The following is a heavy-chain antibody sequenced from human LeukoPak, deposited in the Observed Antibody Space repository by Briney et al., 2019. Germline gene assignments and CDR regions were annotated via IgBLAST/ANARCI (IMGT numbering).Heavy chain of an antibody. J-gene: IGHJ4*02. CDR1: GFTFTTYW. D-gene: IGHD3-10*01. CDR3: AKVAHYYYGSESYYFFEH. Sequence: GGSLRLSCTASGFTFTTYWMSWVRHPPGRGLERVANIKQDGTENYYVDSVKGRFTISRDNAKNSLYLQMNSLRVEDTATYYCAKVAHYYYGSESYYFFEHWGQGAPVTASS. V-gene: IGHV3-7*01. CDR2: IKQDGTEN.